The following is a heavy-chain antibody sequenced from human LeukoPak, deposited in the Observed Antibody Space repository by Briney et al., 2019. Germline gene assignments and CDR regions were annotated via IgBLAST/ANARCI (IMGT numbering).Heavy chain of an antibody. V-gene: IGHV4-59*11. CDR1: GGSISSHY. CDR2: IYFLGST. CDR3: ARGSRTLDAFDI. Sequence: PSETLSLTCNVSGGSISSHYWSWIRQPPGKGLEWIGYIYFLGSTNYNPSLKSRVTISVDMSKNQFSLKLTSVTAADTALYYCARGSRTLDAFDIYGQGTMVTVSS. J-gene: IGHJ3*02. D-gene: IGHD1-14*01.